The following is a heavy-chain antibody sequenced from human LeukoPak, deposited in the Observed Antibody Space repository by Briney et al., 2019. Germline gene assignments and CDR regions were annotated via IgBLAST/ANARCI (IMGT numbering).Heavy chain of an antibody. J-gene: IGHJ4*02. V-gene: IGHV5-51*01. CDR2: IYPDDSDT. CDR3: ARALLPRDAIFDF. Sequence: GESLKISCKGSGYYFTSYWIGWVRQMPGKGLEWMGIIYPDDSDTKYSPSFQGQVTISADKSISTAYLQWSTLKASDSAMYYCARALLPRDAIFDFWGQGTLVTVSS. CDR1: GYYFTSYW. D-gene: IGHD2-15*01.